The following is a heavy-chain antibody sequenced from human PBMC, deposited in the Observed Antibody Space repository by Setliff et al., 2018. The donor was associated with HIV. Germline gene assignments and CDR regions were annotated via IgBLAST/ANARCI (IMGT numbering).Heavy chain of an antibody. Sequence: SETLSLTCAVYGGSLSGHYWTWIRQPPGEGLEWIGEINHSGKTNYNPSLKSRVTISVDTSKNQFSLKVTSVTAADTAVYYCARYSTLTTNFDYWGQGTQVTVSS. CDR1: GGSLSGHY. CDR3: ARYSTLTTNFDY. V-gene: IGHV4-34*01. J-gene: IGHJ4*02. D-gene: IGHD4-17*01. CDR2: INHSGKT.